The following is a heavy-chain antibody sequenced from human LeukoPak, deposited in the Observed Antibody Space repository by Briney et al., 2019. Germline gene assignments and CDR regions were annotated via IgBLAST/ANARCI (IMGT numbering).Heavy chain of an antibody. D-gene: IGHD5-24*01. CDR1: GYIFTTYN. J-gene: IGHJ4*02. Sequence: ASVKVSCKPSGYIFTTYNLHWVRQAPGQGLEWMGWISTSTGDTDYARNLRGRVTMSTDASTGTAYMEPRRLRSDDTAVYYCARSHNVYFDYWGQGTLLTVTT. V-gene: IGHV1-18*04. CDR3: ARSHNVYFDY. CDR2: ISTSTGDT.